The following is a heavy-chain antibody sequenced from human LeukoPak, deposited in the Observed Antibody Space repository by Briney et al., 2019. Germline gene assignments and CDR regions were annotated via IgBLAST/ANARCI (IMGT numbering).Heavy chain of an antibody. D-gene: IGHD6-6*01. J-gene: IGHJ4*02. Sequence: SETLSLTCAVYGGSFSGYYWSWIRQPPGKGLEWIGEINHSGSTNYNPSLKSQVTISVDTSKNQFSLKLSSVTAADTAVYYCARAGIAARHHYFDHWGQGTLVTVSS. CDR2: INHSGST. V-gene: IGHV4-34*01. CDR3: ARAGIAARHHYFDH. CDR1: GGSFSGYY.